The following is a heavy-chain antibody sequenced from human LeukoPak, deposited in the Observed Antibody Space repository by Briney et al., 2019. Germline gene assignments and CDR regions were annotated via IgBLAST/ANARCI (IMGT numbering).Heavy chain of an antibody. CDR2: ISSSSSYI. Sequence: KPGGSLRLSCAASGFTFSSYAMSWVRQAPGKGLEWVSSISSSSSYIYYADSVKGRFTISRDNAKNSLYLQMNSLRAEDTAVYYCARGHGEMATRNYYYMDVWGKGTTVTVSS. D-gene: IGHD5-24*01. J-gene: IGHJ6*03. CDR3: ARGHGEMATRNYYYMDV. V-gene: IGHV3-21*01. CDR1: GFTFSSYA.